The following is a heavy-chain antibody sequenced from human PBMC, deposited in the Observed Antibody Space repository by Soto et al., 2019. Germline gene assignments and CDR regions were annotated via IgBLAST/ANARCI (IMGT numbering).Heavy chain of an antibody. J-gene: IGHJ3*02. V-gene: IGHV3-33*01. CDR3: AREKPSYYYDSSGYLDAFDI. CDR1: GFTFSSYG. Sequence: QVQLVESGGGVVQPGRSLRLSCAASGFTFSSYGMHWVRQAPAKGLEWGAVIWYDGSNKYYADSVKGRFTISRDNSKNTLYLQMNSLRAEDTAVYYCAREKPSYYYDSSGYLDAFDIWGQGTMVTVSS. D-gene: IGHD3-22*01. CDR2: IWYDGSNK.